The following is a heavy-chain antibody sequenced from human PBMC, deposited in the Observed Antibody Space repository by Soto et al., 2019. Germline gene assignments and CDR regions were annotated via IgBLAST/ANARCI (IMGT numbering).Heavy chain of an antibody. D-gene: IGHD6-25*01. J-gene: IGHJ6*02. Sequence: PGESLKISCAASGFTFSSYGMHWVRQAPGKGLEWVAVISYEGSNKYYADSVKGRFTISRDNSKNTLYLQMNSLRAEDTAVYYCAKDRRPNYYYGMDVWGQGTTVTVSS. CDR3: AKDRRPNYYYGMDV. V-gene: IGHV3-30*18. CDR1: GFTFSSYG. CDR2: ISYEGSNK.